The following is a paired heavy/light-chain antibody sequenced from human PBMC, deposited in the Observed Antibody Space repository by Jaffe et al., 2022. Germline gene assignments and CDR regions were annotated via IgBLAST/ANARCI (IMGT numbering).Heavy chain of an antibody. D-gene: IGHD6-19*01. CDR2: IHWNDDK. J-gene: IGHJ4*02. V-gene: IGHV2-5*01. CDR3: AHRRKEGSAWYPFDY. Sequence: QITLKESGPTLVKPTQTLTLTCTFSGFSLSTDTVAVGWIRQPPGKALEWLALIHWNDDKRYTPSLSSRLFITKDTSKNQVFLTMTNMDPVDTATYYCAHRRKEGSAWYPFDYWGQGTRVTVSS. CDR1: GFSLSTDTVA.
Light chain of an antibody. CDR2: WAS. CDR3: QQYFTTPL. CDR1: QSLLYSSNNKNY. V-gene: IGKV4-1*01. J-gene: IGKJ3*01. Sequence: DIVMTQSPDSLAVSLGERATINCKSSQSLLYSSNNKNYLAWYQHKPGQPPKLLIYWASTRESGVPERFSGSGSGTDFTLTISSLQAEDVAVYYCQQYFTTPLFGPGTKVDIK.